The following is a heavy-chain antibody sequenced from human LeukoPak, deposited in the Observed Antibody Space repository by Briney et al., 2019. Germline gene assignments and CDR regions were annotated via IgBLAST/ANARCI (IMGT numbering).Heavy chain of an antibody. CDR1: GFTFSNYA. Sequence: GGSLRLSCGASGFTFSNYAMSWVRQAPGKGLEWVSYISSSGSTIYYADSVKGRFTISRDNAKNSLYLQMNSLRAEDTAAYYCARDRGFYDSSGYLLDYWGQGTLVTVSS. V-gene: IGHV3-11*04. CDR3: ARDRGFYDSSGYLLDY. CDR2: ISSSGSTI. J-gene: IGHJ4*02. D-gene: IGHD3-22*01.